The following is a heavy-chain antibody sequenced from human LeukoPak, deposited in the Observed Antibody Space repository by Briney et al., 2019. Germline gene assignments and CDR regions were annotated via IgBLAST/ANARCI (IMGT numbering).Heavy chain of an antibody. CDR1: GYTFTSYG. V-gene: IGHV1-18*01. CDR2: ISAYNGNT. J-gene: IGHJ6*03. Sequence: GASVKVSCKASGYTFTSYGISWVRQAPGQGLEWMGWISAYNGNTNYAQKLQGRVTMTTDTSTSTAYVELRSLRSDDTAVYYCARDHYYYYYYMDVWGRGTTVTVSS. CDR3: ARDHYYYYYYMDV.